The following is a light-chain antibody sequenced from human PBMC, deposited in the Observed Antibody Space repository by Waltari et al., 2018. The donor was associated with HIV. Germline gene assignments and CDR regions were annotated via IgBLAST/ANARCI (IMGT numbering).Light chain of an antibody. CDR1: SSDVGGYNY. V-gene: IGLV2-14*01. Sequence: QSALTQPASVSGSPGQSITISCTGTSSDVGGYNYVPWYQQHPGKPPKLMIYDVSNRPSVVSNRFSGSKSGNTASLTISGLQAEDEADYYCSSYTSISTLVVFGGGTKLTVL. CDR3: SSYTSISTLVV. CDR2: DVS. J-gene: IGLJ2*01.